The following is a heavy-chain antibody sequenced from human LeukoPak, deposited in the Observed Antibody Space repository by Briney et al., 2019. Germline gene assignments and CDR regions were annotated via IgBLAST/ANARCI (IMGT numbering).Heavy chain of an antibody. CDR3: AKDFTPDGIWDIDY. V-gene: IGHV3-30*18. Sequence: GGSLRLSCAASGFTFSSYGMHWVRQAPGKGLEWVAVISYDGSNKYYADSVKGRFTISRDNSKNTLYLQMNSLRDEDTAIYYCAKDFTPDGIWDIDYWGRGTLITVSS. D-gene: IGHD1-14*01. CDR1: GFTFSSYG. J-gene: IGHJ4*02. CDR2: ISYDGSNK.